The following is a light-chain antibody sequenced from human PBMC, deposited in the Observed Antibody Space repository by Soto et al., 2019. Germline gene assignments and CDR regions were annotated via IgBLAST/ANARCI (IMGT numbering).Light chain of an antibody. J-gene: IGLJ7*01. CDR1: SSNIGRNT. CDR3: ATWDEGLTGVV. Sequence: QSVLTQPPSASGTPGQRVTISCSGSSSNIGRNTVNWYQQVPGKAPKVVIYDNDQRPSGVPGRFSGYKSGTSASLAISGLQSYDEGDYYCATWDEGLTGVVFGGGTQLTVL. V-gene: IGLV1-44*01. CDR2: DND.